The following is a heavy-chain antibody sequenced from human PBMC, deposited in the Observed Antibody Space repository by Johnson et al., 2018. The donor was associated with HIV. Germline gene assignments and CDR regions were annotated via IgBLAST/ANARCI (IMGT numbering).Heavy chain of an antibody. CDR1: GFTFSSYA. V-gene: IGHV3-30-3*01. Sequence: QVQLVESGGGVVQPGRSLRLSCAASGFTFSSYAMHWVRQAPGKGLEWVAVISYDGSNKYYADSVKGRFTISRDNSKNTLYLQMNSLRAEDTAVYYCARERGYSSVLWKLSEDAFDIWGQGTMVTVSS. J-gene: IGHJ3*02. CDR3: ARERGYSSVLWKLSEDAFDI. CDR2: ISYDGSNK. D-gene: IGHD6-19*01.